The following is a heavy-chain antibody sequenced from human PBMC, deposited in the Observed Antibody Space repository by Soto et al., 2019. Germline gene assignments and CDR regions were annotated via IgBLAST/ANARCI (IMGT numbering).Heavy chain of an antibody. J-gene: IGHJ4*02. CDR2: ISGSAINT. CDR3: AKGQGYYYDASGYTFDY. D-gene: IGHD3-22*01. CDR1: GFTFSNYA. Sequence: GGSLRLSCAASGFTFSNYAMSWFRQAPGKGLEWVSAISGSAINTYYADSVRGRFTISRDNSKNTLYLQMNHLRAEDTAVYSCAKGQGYYYDASGYTFDYWGQGTLVTISS. V-gene: IGHV3-23*01.